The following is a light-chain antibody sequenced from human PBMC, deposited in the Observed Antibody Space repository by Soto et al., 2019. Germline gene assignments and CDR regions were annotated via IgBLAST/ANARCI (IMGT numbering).Light chain of an antibody. CDR3: TSFTASITYV. Sequence: VLTQPASVSGSPGQSITISCTGTRSDVGGYNYVSWYQQHPGKAPRVIIYEVTYRPAGVSSRFSGSKSGNTAYLTISGLQAEDEADYYCTSFTASITYVFGTGTKVTVL. CDR1: RSDVGGYNY. J-gene: IGLJ1*01. V-gene: IGLV2-14*03. CDR2: EVT.